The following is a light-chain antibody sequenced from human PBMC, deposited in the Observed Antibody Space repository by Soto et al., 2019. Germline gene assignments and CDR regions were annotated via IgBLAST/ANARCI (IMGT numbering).Light chain of an antibody. J-gene: IGKJ1*01. V-gene: IGKV3-15*01. CDR1: QSISNN. CDR2: GAS. Sequence: EIVMTQSPATLSVSPGERVTLSCWASQSISNNLAWYQQRPGQAPRLLIYGASTRATGIPARFSGSGSGTEFTLTISSLQSEDFAVYYCLQYGHWPQLFGQGTKVE. CDR3: LQYGHWPQL.